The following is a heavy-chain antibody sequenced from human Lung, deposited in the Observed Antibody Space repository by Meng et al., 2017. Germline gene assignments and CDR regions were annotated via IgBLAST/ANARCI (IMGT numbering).Heavy chain of an antibody. Sequence: EVQLVGDGGGLVQLGGSLRLACAASGFAFSTHWMQWVRQAPGKGLEWVSRITGDGSSTIYADSVQGRFTMSRDNAKNTLSLQMNSLRAEDTAVYYCARGGVTTDDWGQGTLVTVSS. D-gene: IGHD4-17*01. J-gene: IGHJ4*02. V-gene: IGHV3-74*01. CDR1: GFAFSTHW. CDR2: ITGDGSST. CDR3: ARGGVTTDD.